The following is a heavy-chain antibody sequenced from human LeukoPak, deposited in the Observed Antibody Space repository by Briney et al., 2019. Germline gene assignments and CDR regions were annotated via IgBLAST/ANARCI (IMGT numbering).Heavy chain of an antibody. CDR2: ISSSSSYI. Sequence: PGGSLRLSCAASGFTFSSYSMNWVRQAPGKGLEWVSSISSSSSYIYYADSVKGRFTISRDNAKNSLYLQMNSLRAEDTAVYYCARGFAAAGTGENFDYWGQGTLVTVSS. CDR1: GFTFSSYS. D-gene: IGHD6-13*01. V-gene: IGHV3-21*01. J-gene: IGHJ4*02. CDR3: ARGFAAAGTGENFDY.